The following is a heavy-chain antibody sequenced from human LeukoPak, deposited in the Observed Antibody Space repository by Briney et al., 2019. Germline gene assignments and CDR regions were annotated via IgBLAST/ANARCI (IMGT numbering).Heavy chain of an antibody. V-gene: IGHV1-2*02. CDR1: GYTFTGYY. CDR2: INPNSGGT. J-gene: IGHJ4*02. CDR3: APYRNYFDY. D-gene: IGHD1-26*01. Sequence: ASVTVSCKASGYTFTGYYMHWVRQAPGQGLEWMGWINPNSGGTNYAQKFQGRVTMTGDTSISTAYMELSRLRSDDTAVYYCAPYRNYFDYWGQGTLVTVSS.